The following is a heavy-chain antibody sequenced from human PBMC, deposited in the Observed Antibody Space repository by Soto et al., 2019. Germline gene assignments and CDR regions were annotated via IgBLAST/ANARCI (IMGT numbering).Heavy chain of an antibody. D-gene: IGHD3-10*01. J-gene: IGHJ4*02. CDR3: VRDSGWPILNFDS. Sequence: GGSLRLSCAASGFDFRSYGIHWVRQAPGRGLEWVAAASYDGSETYYADSAKGRFTVSKEISKNTVFLQMNALRHEDTALYFCVRDSGWPILNFDSWGQGTLVTISS. CDR1: GFDFRSYG. CDR2: ASYDGSET. V-gene: IGHV3-30*03.